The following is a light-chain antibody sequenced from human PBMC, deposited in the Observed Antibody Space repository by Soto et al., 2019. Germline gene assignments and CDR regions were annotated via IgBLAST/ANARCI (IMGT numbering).Light chain of an antibody. J-gene: IGLJ1*01. CDR1: SGDVGGYNY. V-gene: IGLV2-8*01. CDR2: EVS. Sequence: QSALTQPPSASGSPGQSVTISCTGTSGDVGGYNYVSWYQQHPGKAPKLMIYEVSQRPSGVPDRFSGSKSGNTASLTVSGLQAEDEADYYCSSYAGGNNYVFGTGTKLTFL. CDR3: SSYAGGNNYV.